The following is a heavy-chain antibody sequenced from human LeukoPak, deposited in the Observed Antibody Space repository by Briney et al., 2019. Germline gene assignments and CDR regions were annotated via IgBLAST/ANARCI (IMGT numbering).Heavy chain of an antibody. CDR2: IKQDGSEK. V-gene: IGHV3-7*01. J-gene: IGHJ3*02. CDR1: GFTFSSYW. CDR3: ARSGLVPRDAFDI. Sequence: LTGGSLRLSCAASGFTFSSYWMSWVRQAPGKGLEWVANIKQDGSEKYYVDSVKGRFTISRDNAKNSLYLQMNSLRAEDTAMYYCARSGLVPRDAFDIWGQGTMVTVSS. D-gene: IGHD3/OR15-3a*01.